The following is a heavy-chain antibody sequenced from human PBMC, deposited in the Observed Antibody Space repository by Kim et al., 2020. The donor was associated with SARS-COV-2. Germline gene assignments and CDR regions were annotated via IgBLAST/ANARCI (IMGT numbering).Heavy chain of an antibody. CDR3: ARDINPTVYDY. CDR2: VNAANDKT. D-gene: IGHD4-4*01. CDR1: GYTFKSYP. Sequence: ASVKVSCKASGYTFKSYPIHWLRQAPGQRLEWMGWVNAANDKTKYSQKFQGRVTITRDTSANTAYMDLSSLTSEDTAIYYCARDINPTVYDYWGQGTLVTVSS. V-gene: IGHV1-3*01. J-gene: IGHJ4*02.